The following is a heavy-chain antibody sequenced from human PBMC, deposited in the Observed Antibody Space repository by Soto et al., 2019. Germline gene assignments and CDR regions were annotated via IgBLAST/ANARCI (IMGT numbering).Heavy chain of an antibody. V-gene: IGHV1-3*01. D-gene: IGHD3-22*01. Sequence: ASVKVSCKASGYTFTNNFMHWVRQAPGQRLEWMGWINAGNGNTKYSQKFQGRVTITRDTSASTAYMELSSLRSEDTAVYYCAGGERYYYDTSGYFGFDYWGQGTLVTVSS. J-gene: IGHJ4*02. CDR3: AGGERYYYDTSGYFGFDY. CDR2: INAGNGNT. CDR1: GYTFTNNF.